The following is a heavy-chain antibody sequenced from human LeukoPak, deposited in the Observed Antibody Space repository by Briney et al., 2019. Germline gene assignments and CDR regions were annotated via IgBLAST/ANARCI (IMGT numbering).Heavy chain of an antibody. D-gene: IGHD6-13*01. CDR3: ARADIADFDY. Sequence: ASVKVSCKASGYTFTSYAIHWVRQAPGQRLEWMGWISAGNGNTKYSQNFQGRVTFISNTSATTAFMELSSLRSEDTAVYYCARADIADFDYWGQGTLVTVSS. J-gene: IGHJ4*02. V-gene: IGHV1-3*01. CDR1: GYTFTSYA. CDR2: ISAGNGNT.